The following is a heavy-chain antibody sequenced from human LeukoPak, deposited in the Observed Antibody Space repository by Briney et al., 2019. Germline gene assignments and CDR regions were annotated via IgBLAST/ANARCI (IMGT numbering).Heavy chain of an antibody. D-gene: IGHD6-6*01. CDR1: GDSVPRNTAA. J-gene: IGHJ5*02. CDR3: ARFNSISKWFDP. Sequence: SQTLSLTCAISGDSVPRNTAAWNWFRQSPSRGLDWLGRTYYRSRWHNDYAVSVKSRITINPDTSKNQFSLQLNSVTPEDTAVYYCARFNSISKWFDPWGQGTLVTVSS. V-gene: IGHV6-1*01. CDR2: TYYRSRWHN.